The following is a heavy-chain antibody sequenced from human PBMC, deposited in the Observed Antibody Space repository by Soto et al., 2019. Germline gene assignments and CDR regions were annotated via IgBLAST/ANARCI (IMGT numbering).Heavy chain of an antibody. CDR3: ARDCSGGSCYRP. V-gene: IGHV3-30-3*01. J-gene: IGHJ5*02. Sequence: LSLTCAVSGDSISRSYWWSGVRQLPGKGLEWVAVISYDGSNKYYADSVKGRFTISRDNSKNTLYLQMNSLRAEDTAVYYCARDCSGGSCYRPWGQGTLVTVS. D-gene: IGHD2-15*01. CDR2: ISYDGSNK. CDR1: GDSISRSY.